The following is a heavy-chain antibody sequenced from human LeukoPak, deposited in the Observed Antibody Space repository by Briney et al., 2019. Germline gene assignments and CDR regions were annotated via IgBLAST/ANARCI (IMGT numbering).Heavy chain of an antibody. V-gene: IGHV1-69*05. CDR2: IIPIFGTA. J-gene: IGHJ5*02. CDR3: ARVPSSSDWFDP. CDR1: GGTFSSYA. D-gene: IGHD6-13*01. Sequence: SVKVSCKAPGGTFSSYAISWVRQTPGQGLEWMGRIIPIFGTANYAQKFQGRVTITTDESTSTAYMELSSLRSEDTAVYYCARVPSSSDWFDPWGQGTPVTVSS.